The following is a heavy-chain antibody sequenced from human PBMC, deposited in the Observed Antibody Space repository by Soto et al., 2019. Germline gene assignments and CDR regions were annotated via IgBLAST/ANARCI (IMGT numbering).Heavy chain of an antibody. CDR3: ARRLPSPYYDILTGCFDY. CDR1: GYSFTSYW. Sequence: GESLKISCNGSGYSFTSYWIGWVRQMPGKGLEWMGIIYPGDSDTRYSPSFQGQVTISADKSISTAYLQWSSLKASDTAMYYCARRLPSPYYDILTGCFDYWGQGTLVTVSS. CDR2: IYPGDSDT. J-gene: IGHJ4*02. D-gene: IGHD3-9*01. V-gene: IGHV5-51*01.